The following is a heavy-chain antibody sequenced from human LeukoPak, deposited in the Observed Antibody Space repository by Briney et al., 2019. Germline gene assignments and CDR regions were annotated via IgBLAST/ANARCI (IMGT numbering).Heavy chain of an antibody. CDR2: INHSGST. Sequence: SETLSLTCAVYGGSFSGYYWSWIRQPPGKGLEWMGEINHSGSTNYNPSLKSRVTISVDTSKNQFSLKLSSVTAADTAVYYCARGRRYYDSSGYYPWWGQGTLVTVSS. J-gene: IGHJ4*02. CDR3: ARGRRYYDSSGYYPW. D-gene: IGHD3-22*01. CDR1: GGSFSGYY. V-gene: IGHV4-34*01.